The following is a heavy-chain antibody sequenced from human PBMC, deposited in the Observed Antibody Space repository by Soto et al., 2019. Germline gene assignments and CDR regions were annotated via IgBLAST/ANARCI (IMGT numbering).Heavy chain of an antibody. J-gene: IGHJ4*02. V-gene: IGHV3-64D*06. CDR3: ARSYEQRVRTWRAPHFDC. D-gene: IGHD3-16*01. CDR2: IRTESGDI. CDR1: GFVFKNYG. Sequence: EVQLVESGGGLVQPGGSLRLSCAASGFVFKNYGMHWVRQAPGKGLEYVAAIRTESGDISYADSVKGRFIISRDNSKDTLKLQMSSLRADDTALYYYARSYEQRVRTWRAPHFDCWGQGALVTVSS.